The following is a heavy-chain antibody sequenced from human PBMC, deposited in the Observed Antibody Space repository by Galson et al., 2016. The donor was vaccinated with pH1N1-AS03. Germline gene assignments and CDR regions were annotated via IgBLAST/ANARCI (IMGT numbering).Heavy chain of an antibody. V-gene: IGHV1-2*02. CDR3: ARGDYFGSGTYKPYYAMDV. J-gene: IGHJ6*02. CDR2: INPNSGGT. Sequence: SVKVSCKASGYTFTEYYMYWVRQAPGRGLEWMGWINPNSGGTKSAQKSQGRVTMTRDTSINTAYMELSSLRSDDTAVYYCARGDYFGSGTYKPYYAMDVWGQGTTVTVFS. D-gene: IGHD3-10*01. CDR1: GYTFTEYY.